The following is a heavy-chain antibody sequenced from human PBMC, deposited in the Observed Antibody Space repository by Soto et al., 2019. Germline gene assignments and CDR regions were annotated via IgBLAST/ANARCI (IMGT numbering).Heavy chain of an antibody. Sequence: ASVKVSCKASGYTFTGYYMHWVRQAPGQGLEWMGWINPNSGGTNYAQKFQGRVTMTRDTSISTAYMELSRLRSDDTAVYYCARDSDYYDSSPFDYWGQGTLVTV. CDR2: INPNSGGT. V-gene: IGHV1-2*02. CDR3: ARDSDYYDSSPFDY. CDR1: GYTFTGYY. J-gene: IGHJ4*02. D-gene: IGHD3-22*01.